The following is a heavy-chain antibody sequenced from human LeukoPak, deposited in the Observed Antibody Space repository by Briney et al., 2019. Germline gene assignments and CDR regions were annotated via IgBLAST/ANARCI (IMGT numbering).Heavy chain of an antibody. V-gene: IGHV3-30*04. D-gene: IGHD2-2*01. J-gene: IGHJ6*03. CDR2: ISYDGSNR. CDR3: ARAIVVVPAAMFSHQPNYYYYMDV. CDR1: GFTFSSYA. Sequence: PGGSLRLSCAASGFTFSSYAMHWVRQAPGKGLEWVAVISYDGSNRYYADSVKGRFTISRDNSKNTLYLQMNSLRAEDTAVYYCARAIVVVPAAMFSHQPNYYYYMDVWGKGTTVTVSS.